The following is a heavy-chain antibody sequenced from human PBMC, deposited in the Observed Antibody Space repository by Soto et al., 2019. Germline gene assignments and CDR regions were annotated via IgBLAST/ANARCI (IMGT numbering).Heavy chain of an antibody. J-gene: IGHJ6*02. CDR3: AKGNRGYSGYDRYYYYGMDV. V-gene: IGHV3-30*18. CDR1: GFTFSSYG. Sequence: GGSLRLSCAASGFTFSSYGMHWVRQAPGKGLEWVAVISYDGSNKYYADSVKGRFTISRDNSKNTLYLQMNSLRAEDTAVYYCAKGNRGYSGYDRYYYYGMDVWGPGITLTVS. D-gene: IGHD5-12*01. CDR2: ISYDGSNK.